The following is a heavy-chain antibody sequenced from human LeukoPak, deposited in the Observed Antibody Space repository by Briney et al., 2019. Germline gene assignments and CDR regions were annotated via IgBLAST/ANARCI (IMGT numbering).Heavy chain of an antibody. CDR3: AKCRPFTHIWFGESHGAFDI. V-gene: IGHV3-23*01. CDR2: ISGSGGST. D-gene: IGHD3-10*01. CDR1: GFTFSSYA. J-gene: IGHJ3*02. Sequence: GGSLRLSCAASGFTFSSYAMSWVRQAPGKGLEWVSAISGSGGSTYYADSVKGRFTISRDNSKNTLYLQMNSLRAEDTAVYYCAKCRPFTHIWFGESHGAFDIWGQGTMVTVSS.